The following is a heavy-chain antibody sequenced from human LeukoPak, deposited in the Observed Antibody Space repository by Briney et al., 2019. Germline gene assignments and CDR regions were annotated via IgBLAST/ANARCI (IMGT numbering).Heavy chain of an antibody. CDR1: GFTFSSYS. CDR3: ARATTTMARAFDI. J-gene: IGHJ3*02. CDR2: ISSSSSYI. D-gene: IGHD5-18*01. Sequence: GGSLRLSCAASGFTFSSYSMNWVRQAPGKGLEWVSSISSSSSYIYYADSVKGRFTISRDNAKNTLYLQMNSLRAEDTAVYYCARATTTMARAFDIWGQGTMVTVSS. V-gene: IGHV3-21*01.